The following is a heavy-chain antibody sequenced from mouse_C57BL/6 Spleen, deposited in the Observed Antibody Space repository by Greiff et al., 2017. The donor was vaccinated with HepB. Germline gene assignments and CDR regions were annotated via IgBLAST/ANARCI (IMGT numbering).Heavy chain of an antibody. CDR3: ARVGSPYYAMDY. CDR2: ISYDGSN. V-gene: IGHV3-6*01. CDR1: GYSITSGYY. D-gene: IGHD1-1*01. J-gene: IGHJ4*01. Sequence: DVQLQESGPGLVKPSQSLSLTCSVTGYSITSGYYWNWIRQFPGNKLEWMGYISYDGSNNYNPSLKNRISITRDTSKNQFFLKLNSVTTEDTATYYCARVGSPYYAMDYWGQGTSVTVSS.